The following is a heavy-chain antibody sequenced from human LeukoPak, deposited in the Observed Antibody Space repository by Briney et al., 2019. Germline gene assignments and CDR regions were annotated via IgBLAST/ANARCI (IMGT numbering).Heavy chain of an antibody. CDR3: AKDSSSGGNYFDH. Sequence: GGSLRLSCAASGFTFDDYTMPWVRHAPGKGLEGVSLISWDGGSTYYADSVKGRFTISRDNSKNSLYLQMNSLRTEDTALYYCAKDSSSGGNYFDHWGQGTLVTVSS. V-gene: IGHV3-43*01. CDR2: ISWDGGST. CDR1: GFTFDDYT. J-gene: IGHJ4*02. D-gene: IGHD6-6*01.